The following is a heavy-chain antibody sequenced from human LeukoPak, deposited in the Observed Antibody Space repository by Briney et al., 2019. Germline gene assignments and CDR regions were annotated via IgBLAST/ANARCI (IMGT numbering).Heavy chain of an antibody. D-gene: IGHD5-18*01. V-gene: IGHV3-7*03. CDR2: IKQDGSEK. J-gene: IGHJ4*02. CDR3: ARVGYSYGSDFDY. CDR1: GFTFSSYW. Sequence: PGGSLRLSCAASGFTFSSYWMSWVRQAPGKGLEWVANIKQDGSEKYYVDSVKGRFTISRDNAKNSLYLQMNSLRAEDTAVYYRARVGYSYGSDFDYWGQGTLVTVSS.